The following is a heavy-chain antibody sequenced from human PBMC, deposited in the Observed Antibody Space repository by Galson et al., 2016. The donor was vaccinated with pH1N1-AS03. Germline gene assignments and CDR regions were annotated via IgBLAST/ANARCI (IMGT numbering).Heavy chain of an antibody. Sequence: SCAASGFTFRNTWMSWVRQAPGKGLEWVGRIKTKVDGGTTDYAATVKGRFTIPRDDSKDTLFLHLNTLVTADTAVYYCTTLYSKASGYGMDVWGQGTTVTVSS. J-gene: IGHJ6*02. V-gene: IGHV3-15*01. CDR3: TTLYSKASGYGMDV. D-gene: IGHD4-11*01. CDR1: GFTFRNTW. CDR2: IKTKVDGGTT.